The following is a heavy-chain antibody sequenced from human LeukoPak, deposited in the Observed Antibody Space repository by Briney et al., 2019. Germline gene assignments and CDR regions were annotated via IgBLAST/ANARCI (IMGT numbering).Heavy chain of an antibody. CDR3: ARANTSGFYYDY. V-gene: IGHV4-31*03. Sequence: SQTLSLTCTVSGASISSGGYYWSWIRQDPGKGLEWVGYIYYSGSTYYNPSLKSRVTISVDTSKNQFSLKLSSVTAADTAVYYCARANTSGFYYDYWGQGTLVTVSS. CDR1: GASISSGGYY. J-gene: IGHJ4*02. D-gene: IGHD3-22*01. CDR2: IYYSGST.